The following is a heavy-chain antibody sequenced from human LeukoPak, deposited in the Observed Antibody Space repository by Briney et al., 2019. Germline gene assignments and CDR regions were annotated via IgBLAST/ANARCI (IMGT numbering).Heavy chain of an antibody. CDR1: GCPFSSYS. Sequence: GVPLRLSCAASGCPFSSYSMNWVRQAAGKGLEWVESISSSSSYIYYADSVKGRFTISRDNAKSSLYLQMNSLRAEDTAVYYCASDWYFDYWGQGTLVTVSS. CDR3: ASDWYFDY. J-gene: IGHJ4*02. V-gene: IGHV3-21*01. CDR2: ISSSSSYI.